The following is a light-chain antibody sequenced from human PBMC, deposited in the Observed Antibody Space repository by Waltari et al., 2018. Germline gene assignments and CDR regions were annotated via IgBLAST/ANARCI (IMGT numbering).Light chain of an antibody. J-gene: IGLJ2*01. Sequence: FMLTQPHSVSESPGKTVTISCTRSSGNIATNYVQWYQQRPGSAPTKVIYEDNQRPYGVPARFSGSIDSSSNSASLIISGLKAEDEADYYCQSFDSSHVVFGGGTKLTVL. V-gene: IGLV6-57*03. CDR2: EDN. CDR3: QSFDSSHVV. CDR1: SGNIATNY.